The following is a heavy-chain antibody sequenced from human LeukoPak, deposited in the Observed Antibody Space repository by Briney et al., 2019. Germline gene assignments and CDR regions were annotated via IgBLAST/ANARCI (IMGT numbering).Heavy chain of an antibody. CDR3: TRATAGGWFDP. D-gene: IGHD2-21*02. J-gene: IGHJ5*02. V-gene: IGHV3-74*01. CDR1: GFTFSSYW. CDR2: INSDGSTT. Sequence: PGGSLRLSCAASGFTFSSYWMHWVRQAPGKGLVWVSRINSDGSTTSYADSVKGRFTISRDNAKNTLYLQMNSLRAEDTAVYYCTRATAGGWFDPWGQGTLVTVSS.